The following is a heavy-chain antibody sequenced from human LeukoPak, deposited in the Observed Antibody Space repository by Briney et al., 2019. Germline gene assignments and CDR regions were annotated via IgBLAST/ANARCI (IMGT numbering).Heavy chain of an antibody. CDR1: GLTVSSNY. CDR3: ARDDAMYYDFWSGYIN. Sequence: GGSLRLSCAASGLTVSSNYMSWVRQAPGKGLEWVSVIYSGGSTYYADSVKGRFTISRDNSKNTLYLQMNSLRAEDTAVYYCARDDAMYYDFWSGYINWGQGTLVTISS. CDR2: IYSGGST. D-gene: IGHD3-3*01. J-gene: IGHJ4*02. V-gene: IGHV3-66*01.